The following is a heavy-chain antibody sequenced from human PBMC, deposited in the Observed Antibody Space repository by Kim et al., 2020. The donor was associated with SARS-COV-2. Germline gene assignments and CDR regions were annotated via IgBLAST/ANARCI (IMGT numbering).Heavy chain of an antibody. J-gene: IGHJ4*02. V-gene: IGHV3-23*01. CDR2: T. CDR3: AKGVTNGGFDY. D-gene: IGHD2-8*01. Sequence: TYYADSVNGRVTISSDKSKNTLYLHMNSLRVEDTAVYYCAKGVTNGGFDYWGQGTQVTVSS.